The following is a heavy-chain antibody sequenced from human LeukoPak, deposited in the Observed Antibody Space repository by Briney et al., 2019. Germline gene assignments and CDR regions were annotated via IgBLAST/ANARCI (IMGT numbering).Heavy chain of an antibody. CDR2: IYYSGST. D-gene: IGHD6-19*01. Sequence: SETLSLTCTVSGGSISSYYWSWIRQPPGKGLEWIGYIYYSGSTNYNPSLKSRVTISVDTSKNQFSLNLSSVTAADTAVYYCARTKSGWYYSDYWGQGTLVSVSS. J-gene: IGHJ4*02. CDR3: ARTKSGWYYSDY. V-gene: IGHV4-59*08. CDR1: GGSISSYY.